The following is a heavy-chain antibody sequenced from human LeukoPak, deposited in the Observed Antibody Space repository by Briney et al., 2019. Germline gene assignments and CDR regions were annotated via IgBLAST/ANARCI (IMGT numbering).Heavy chain of an antibody. CDR1: GFTFSSYA. CDR3: AKGGTYSGYEIRPLDD. CDR2: ISGSGGST. Sequence: GGSLRLSCAASGFTFSSYAMSWVRQAPGKGLEWVSGISGSGGSTNYADSVKGRFTISRDNSKNTVYLQMNSLRAEDTALYYCAKGGTYSGYEIRPLDDWGQGTLVTVSS. V-gene: IGHV3-23*01. J-gene: IGHJ4*02. D-gene: IGHD5-12*01.